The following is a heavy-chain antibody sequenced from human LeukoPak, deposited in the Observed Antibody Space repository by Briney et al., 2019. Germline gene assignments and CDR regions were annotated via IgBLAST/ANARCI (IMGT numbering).Heavy chain of an antibody. CDR3: ARAEWYCSSTSCYTAYYYYYMDV. Sequence: ASVKVSCKASGYTFTGYYMHWVRQAPGQGLEWMGWINPNSGGTNYAQKFQGRVTMTRDTSISTAYMDLSRLRSDDTAVYYCARAEWYCSSTSCYTAYYYYYMDVWGKGTTVTVSS. V-gene: IGHV1-2*02. CDR2: INPNSGGT. CDR1: GYTFTGYY. J-gene: IGHJ6*03. D-gene: IGHD2-2*02.